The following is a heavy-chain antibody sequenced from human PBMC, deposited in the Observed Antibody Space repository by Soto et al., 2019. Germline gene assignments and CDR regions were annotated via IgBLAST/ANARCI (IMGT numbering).Heavy chain of an antibody. Sequence: XGTLSLTCAVSGYSISSGYYWCWIRQPPGKGLEWIGSIYHSGSTYYNPSLKSRVTISVDTSKNQFSLKLSSVTAADTAVYYCARVIVLLVYVSYWFDPWGQGTLVTVS. CDR2: IYHSGST. J-gene: IGHJ5*02. CDR1: GYSISSGYY. D-gene: IGHD2-8*01. V-gene: IGHV4-38-2*01. CDR3: ARVIVLLVYVSYWFDP.